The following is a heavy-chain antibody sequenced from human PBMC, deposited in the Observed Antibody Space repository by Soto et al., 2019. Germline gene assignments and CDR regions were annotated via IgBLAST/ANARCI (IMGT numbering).Heavy chain of an antibody. CDR3: ARCRSSSSSDY. J-gene: IGHJ4*02. CDR2: IYYSGST. CDR1: GGSISSSSYY. V-gene: IGHV4-39*01. Sequence: QLQLQESGPGLVKPSETLSLTCTVSGGSISSSSYYWGWIRQPPGKGLEWIGSIYYSGSTYYNPSLKSRVTISVDTSKNQFSLKLSSVTAADTAVYYCARCRSSSSSDYWGQGTLVTVSS. D-gene: IGHD6-6*01.